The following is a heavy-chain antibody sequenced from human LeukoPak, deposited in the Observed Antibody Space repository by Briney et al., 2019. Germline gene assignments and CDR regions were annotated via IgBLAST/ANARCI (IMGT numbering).Heavy chain of an antibody. J-gene: IGHJ5*02. D-gene: IGHD6-19*01. CDR1: GGSFSGYY. Sequence: SETLSLTCAVYGGSFSGYYWSWIRQPPGKGLEWIGEINHSGSTNYNPSLKSRVTISVDTSKNQFSLKLSSVTAADTAVYYCARDIAVAGRGTPSRWFDPWGQGTLVTVSS. CDR3: ARDIAVAGRGTPSRWFDP. CDR2: INHSGST. V-gene: IGHV4-34*01.